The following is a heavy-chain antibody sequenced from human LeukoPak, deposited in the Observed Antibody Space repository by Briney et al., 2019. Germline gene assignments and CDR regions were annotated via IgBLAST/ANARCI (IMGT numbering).Heavy chain of an antibody. CDR1: GFTFSDYY. Sequence: QPGGSLRLSCAASGFTFSDYYMSWIRQAPGKGLEWVSYISSSGSTIYYADSVKGPLTIFRDNAKNSLYLKMNSLRAEDTAVYYCASYYDYVWGSYRPIDYWGQGTLVTVSS. D-gene: IGHD3-16*02. J-gene: IGHJ4*02. V-gene: IGHV3-11*01. CDR2: ISSSGSTI. CDR3: ASYYDYVWGSYRPIDY.